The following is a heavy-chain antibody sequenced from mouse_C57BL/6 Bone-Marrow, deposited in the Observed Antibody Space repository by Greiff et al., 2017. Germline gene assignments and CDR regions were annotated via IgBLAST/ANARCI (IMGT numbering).Heavy chain of an antibody. CDR3: ARDYGSRYYFDY. CDR2: IYPGDGDT. D-gene: IGHD1-1*01. CDR1: GYEFSSSW. V-gene: IGHV1-82*01. Sequence: QVQLQQSGPELVKPGASVKISCKASGYEFSSSWMNWVKQRPGKGLEWIGRIYPGDGDTTYNGKFKGKATLTADKSSSTAYMQLSSLTSEDSAVYFCARDYGSRYYFDYWGQGTTLTVSS. J-gene: IGHJ2*01.